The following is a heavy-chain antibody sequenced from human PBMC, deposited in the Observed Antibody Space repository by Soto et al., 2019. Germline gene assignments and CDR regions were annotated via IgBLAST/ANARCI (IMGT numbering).Heavy chain of an antibody. Sequence: QVQLVESGGGVVQPGRSLRLSCAASGFTFSSYGMHWVRQAPGKGLDWVAVISYHGSNKYYADSVKGRFTISRDNSKNALYLQMNSLRAEDTAVYDCAKEVGGTTPDYWGQGTLVTVSS. CDR3: AKEVGGTTPDY. CDR1: GFTFSSYG. CDR2: ISYHGSNK. J-gene: IGHJ4*02. D-gene: IGHD1-7*01. V-gene: IGHV3-30*18.